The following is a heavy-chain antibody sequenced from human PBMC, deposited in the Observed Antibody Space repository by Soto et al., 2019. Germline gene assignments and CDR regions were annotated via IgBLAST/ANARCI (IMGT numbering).Heavy chain of an antibody. V-gene: IGHV5-10-1*03. Sequence: EVQLVQSGAEVKKPGESLRISCKGSGYSFTSYWISWVRQMPGKGLEWMGRIDPSDSYTNYSPSFQGHVTISADKSISTAYLQWSSLKASDTAMYYCARAHIAVAGLDAFDIWGQGTMVTVSS. CDR1: GYSFTSYW. CDR3: ARAHIAVAGLDAFDI. J-gene: IGHJ3*02. CDR2: IDPSDSYT. D-gene: IGHD6-19*01.